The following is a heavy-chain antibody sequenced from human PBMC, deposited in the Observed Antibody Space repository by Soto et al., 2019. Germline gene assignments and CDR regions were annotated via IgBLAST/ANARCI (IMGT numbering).Heavy chain of an antibody. Sequence: PSETLSLTCTVSNGSVSSDPFYWTWIRQHPGKGLEWIGYIYYRGNTYYYPSFERRVAMSVDTSRNQFSLKLTSVTAADTAVYFCARLVYDTRLNYMYFDFWGPGTLVTVSS. V-gene: IGHV4-31*03. CDR2: IYYRGNT. J-gene: IGHJ4*02. CDR3: ARLVYDTRLNYMYFDF. CDR1: NGSVSSDPFY. D-gene: IGHD3-10*01.